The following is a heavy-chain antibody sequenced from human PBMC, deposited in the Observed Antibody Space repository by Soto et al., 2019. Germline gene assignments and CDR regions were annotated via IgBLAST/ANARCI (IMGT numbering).Heavy chain of an antibody. CDR1: GFTFSDYY. D-gene: IGHD6-13*01. J-gene: IGHJ5*02. CDR2: ISSSGASI. V-gene: IGHV3-11*01. CDR3: VRGGWSSSGGIAAS. Sequence: GGSLRLSCAASGFTFSDYYMSWIRQAPGKGLEWVSYISSSGASIYYADSVKGRFTISRDNAENSLSLQMNSLRAEDTAVYYCVRGGWSSSGGIAASWGQGTLDTVSS.